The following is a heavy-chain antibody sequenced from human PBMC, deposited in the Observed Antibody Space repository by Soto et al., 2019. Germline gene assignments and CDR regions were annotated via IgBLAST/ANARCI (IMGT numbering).Heavy chain of an antibody. CDR2: LYYGRSA. Sequence: QVQLQESGPGLVKPSETLSLTCAVSGDSISSYYCMWIRQPPGKGLESIGYLYYGRSANYNPSLKSRVTLSVDTSTNQCSLALSSMTAADTAVYCCALRSMAVVPEYWGQGTLVTVSS. J-gene: IGHJ4*02. D-gene: IGHD3-22*01. CDR3: ALRSMAVVPEY. V-gene: IGHV4-59*01. CDR1: GDSISSYY.